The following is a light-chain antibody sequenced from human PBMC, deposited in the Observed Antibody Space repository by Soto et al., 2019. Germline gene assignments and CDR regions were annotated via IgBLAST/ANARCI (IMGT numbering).Light chain of an antibody. J-gene: IGKJ4*01. CDR2: QAS. CDR3: QQYSRYSIT. CDR1: QSISHW. V-gene: IGKV1-5*03. Sequence: DIQMTQSPSTLSASVGDRVTITCRASQSISHWLAWYQQKPGKAPTVLIFQASTLESGVPSRFSGSGSGTEFTLTISSLQPDDFATYYCQQYSRYSITFGGGTKVE.